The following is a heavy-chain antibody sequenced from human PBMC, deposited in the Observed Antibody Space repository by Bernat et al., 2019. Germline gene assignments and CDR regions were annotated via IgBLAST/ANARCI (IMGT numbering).Heavy chain of an antibody. CDR3: ARWGDQLAEYFQH. CDR1: GLTFSSYA. D-gene: IGHD2-2*01. CDR2: ISGSGIST. Sequence: EVQLLESGGGLVQPGGSLRLSCAASGLTFSSYAMSWVRLAPGKGMEWVTAISGSGISTYYSDSVKVRFTISRDNSKITLYLQMNSLGAEDTAVCDCARWGDQLAEYFQHWGQGTLVTVSS. V-gene: IGHV3-23*01. J-gene: IGHJ1*01.